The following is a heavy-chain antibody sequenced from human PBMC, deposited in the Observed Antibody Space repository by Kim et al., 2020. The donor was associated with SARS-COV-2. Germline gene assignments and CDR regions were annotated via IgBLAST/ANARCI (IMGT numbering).Heavy chain of an antibody. CDR1: GFTFNYAW. CDR3: TTPGGRPPV. D-gene: IGHD3-16*01. Sequence: GGSLRLSCAASGFTFNYAWMSWVRQASGKGLEWLGRIKSIPDGGTTDYAAPVKGRFTISRDDSKNTLYLQMNSLKTEDTAVYYCTTPGGRPPVWGQGTLVTVSS. V-gene: IGHV3-15*01. CDR2: IKSIPDGGTT. J-gene: IGHJ4*02.